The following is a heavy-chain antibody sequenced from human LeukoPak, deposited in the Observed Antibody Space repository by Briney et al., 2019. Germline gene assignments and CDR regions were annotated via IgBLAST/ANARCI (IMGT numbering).Heavy chain of an antibody. V-gene: IGHV4-59*01. CDR2: IYYSGST. Sequence: SETLSLTCTVSGGSISSYYWSWIRQPPGKGLEWIGYIYYSGSTNYNPSLKSRVTISVDTSKNQFSLKLSSVTAADTAVYYCARAYGPRHYYYMDVWGKGTTATVSS. CDR1: GGSISSYY. CDR3: ARAYGPRHYYYMDV. D-gene: IGHD3-10*01. J-gene: IGHJ6*03.